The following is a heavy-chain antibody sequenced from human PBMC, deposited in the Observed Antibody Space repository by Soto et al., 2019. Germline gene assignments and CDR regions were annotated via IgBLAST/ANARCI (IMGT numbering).Heavy chain of an antibody. Sequence: GGSLRLSCAASGFTFSSYGMHWVRQAPGKGLEWVAAISYDGSEKYYADSVKGRFTISRDNSKNTLYLQMNSLRAEDTAVYYCAKDRGSSWPHDWFDPWGQGTLVTVSS. D-gene: IGHD6-13*01. CDR2: ISYDGSEK. V-gene: IGHV3-30*18. J-gene: IGHJ5*02. CDR1: GFTFSSYG. CDR3: AKDRGSSWPHDWFDP.